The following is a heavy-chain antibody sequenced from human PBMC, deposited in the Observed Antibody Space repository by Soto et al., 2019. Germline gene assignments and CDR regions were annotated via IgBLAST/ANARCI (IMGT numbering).Heavy chain of an antibody. J-gene: IGHJ4*02. CDR1: GDIFTGNW. V-gene: IGHV5-51*01. CDR2: IFAGDSDT. Sequence: PGESLKISCRGSGDIFTGNWIAWVRQKPGKGLEWMGIIFAGDSDTRYSPSFRGQVTISVDKATSTASLYWNSLKASDSGMYFCAAINEGVPDCWGQGTRVTGSS. CDR3: AAINEGVPDC. D-gene: IGHD2-2*02.